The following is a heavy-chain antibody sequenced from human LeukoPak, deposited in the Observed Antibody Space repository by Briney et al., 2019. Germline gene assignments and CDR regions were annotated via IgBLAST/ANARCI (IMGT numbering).Heavy chain of an antibody. J-gene: IGHJ6*03. V-gene: IGHV4-59*01. CDR3: ARVVKDGYKRNYYYYMDV. CDR1: GGSISSYY. D-gene: IGHD5-24*01. Sequence: SETLSLTCTVSGGSISSYYWSWIRQPPGKGLEWIGYIYYSGSTNYNPSLKSRVTISVDTSKNQFSLKLSSVTAADTAVYYCARVVKDGYKRNYYYYMDVWGKGTTVTVSS. CDR2: IYYSGST.